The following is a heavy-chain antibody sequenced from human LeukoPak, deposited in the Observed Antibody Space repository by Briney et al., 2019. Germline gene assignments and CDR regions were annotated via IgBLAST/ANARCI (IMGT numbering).Heavy chain of an antibody. Sequence: PSETLSLTCAVYGGSFSGYYWSWIRQPPGKGLEWIGEINHSGSTNYNPSLKSRVTISVDTSKNQFSLKLSSVTAADTAVYYCARAGRGGTGFDYWGQGTLVTVSS. D-gene: IGHD5-24*01. CDR2: INHSGST. CDR1: GGSFSGYY. J-gene: IGHJ4*02. CDR3: ARAGRGGTGFDY. V-gene: IGHV4-34*01.